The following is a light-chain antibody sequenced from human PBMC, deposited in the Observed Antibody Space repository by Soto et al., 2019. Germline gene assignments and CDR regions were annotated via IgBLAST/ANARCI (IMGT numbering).Light chain of an antibody. CDR2: AAS. CDR3: QQLNSHPYT. CDR1: QDISSF. Sequence: DIQLTQSPSFLSASVGDRVTITCRASQDISSFLVWYHQKPGKAPKLLIYAASTLQSGVPSRFSGSGSGTEFTLTISSLQPEDIATFYCQQLNSHPYTFGQGTKLEIK. V-gene: IGKV1-9*01. J-gene: IGKJ2*01.